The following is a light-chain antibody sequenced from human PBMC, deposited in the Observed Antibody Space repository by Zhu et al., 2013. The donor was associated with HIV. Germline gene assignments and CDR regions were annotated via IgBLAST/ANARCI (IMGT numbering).Light chain of an antibody. CDR2: GTS. J-gene: IGKJ3*01. Sequence: DIVLTQSPGTLSLSPGERATLSCRASQSVGSTFLAWYQQKPGQAPRLLMYGTSNRATGIPDRFSGSGSGTEFTLTITSLQPEDFATYYCQHVNENAAFGPGTKVDV. V-gene: IGKV3-20*01. CDR1: QSVGSTF. CDR3: QHVNENAA.